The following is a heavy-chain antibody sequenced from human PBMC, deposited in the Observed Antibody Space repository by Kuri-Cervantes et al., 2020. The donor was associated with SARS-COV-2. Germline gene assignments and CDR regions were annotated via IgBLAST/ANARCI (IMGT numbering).Heavy chain of an antibody. V-gene: IGHV3-30*04. CDR3: ARDGLYSYGLHY. D-gene: IGHD5-18*01. Sequence: GGSLRLSCAASGFTFSSYAMHWVRQAPGKGLEWVAVISYDGSNKYYADSVKDRFTISRDNSKNTLYLQMNSLRAEDTAVYYCARDGLYSYGLHYWGQGTLVTVSS. CDR2: ISYDGSNK. CDR1: GFTFSSYA. J-gene: IGHJ4*02.